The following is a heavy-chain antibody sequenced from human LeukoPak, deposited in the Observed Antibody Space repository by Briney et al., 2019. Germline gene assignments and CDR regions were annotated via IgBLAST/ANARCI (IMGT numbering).Heavy chain of an antibody. Sequence: QTLSLTCAISGDSISSSSFTWNWIRQSPSRGLEWLGWTYYMSNWYNDYAVSVKSRLIINPDTSKNQFSQHLNFVTPEDTAVYYCARADMIRARQGDAFDIWGRGTMVTVSS. V-gene: IGHV6-1*01. J-gene: IGHJ3*02. CDR2: TYYMSNWYN. CDR3: ARADMIRARQGDAFDI. D-gene: IGHD3-10*01. CDR1: GDSISSSSFT.